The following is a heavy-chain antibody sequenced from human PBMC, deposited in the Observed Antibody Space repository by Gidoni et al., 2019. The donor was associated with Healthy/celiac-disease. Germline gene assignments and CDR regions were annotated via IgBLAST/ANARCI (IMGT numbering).Heavy chain of an antibody. CDR1: GFTVSSNY. J-gene: IGHJ4*02. CDR2: IYSGGST. V-gene: IGHV3-66*01. D-gene: IGHD5-12*01. CDR3: ARDRTGSGARYSGYVD. Sequence: EVQLVESGGGLVQPGGSLRLSCAASGFTVSSNYMSWVRQAPGKGLEWVSVIYSGGSTYYADSVKGRFTISRDNSKNTLYLQMNSLRAEDTAVYYCARDRTGSGARYSGYVDWGQGTLVTVSS.